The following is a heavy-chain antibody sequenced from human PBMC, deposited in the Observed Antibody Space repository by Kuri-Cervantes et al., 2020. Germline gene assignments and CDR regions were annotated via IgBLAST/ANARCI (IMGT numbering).Heavy chain of an antibody. CDR3: ARGLGYCSSTSCSSSYMDV. D-gene: IGHD2-2*01. V-gene: IGHV4-34*01. CDR2: INHSGST. Sequence: SQTLSLTCAVYGGSFSDYYWTWIRQPPGKGLEWIGEINHSGSTNYNPSLKSRVTISVDTSKNQFSLKLSSVTAADTAVYYCARGLGYCSSTSCSSSYMDVWGKGTTVTVSS. J-gene: IGHJ6*03. CDR1: GGSFSDYY.